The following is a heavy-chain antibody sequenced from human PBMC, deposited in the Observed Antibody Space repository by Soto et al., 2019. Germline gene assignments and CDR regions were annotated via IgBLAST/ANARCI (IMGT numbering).Heavy chain of an antibody. V-gene: IGHV1-3*01. Sequence: QVQLVQSGAEVKKPGASVKVSCKASGYTFTSYAMHWVRQAPGQRLERMGWINAGNGNTKYSQKFQGRVTITRDTSASTAYMELSSLRSEDTAVYYCAREGVLLGCGEVHYYYMDVWGKGTTVTVSS. CDR1: GYTFTSYA. CDR2: INAGNGNT. D-gene: IGHD3-10*01. J-gene: IGHJ6*03. CDR3: AREGVLLGCGEVHYYYMDV.